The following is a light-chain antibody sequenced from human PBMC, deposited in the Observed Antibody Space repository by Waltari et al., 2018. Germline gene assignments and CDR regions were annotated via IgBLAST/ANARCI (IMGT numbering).Light chain of an antibody. V-gene: IGLV1-44*01. CDR1: QSKVAANV. CDR3: ASWDDSPTGRWV. CDR2: RND. Sequence: QTVLTQPPSTSGAPGQTGTTACSGTQSKVAANVLNWYQQFPGAVPRLLIFRNDQRPSGVPDRFSGSKSGTSASLAISGLRSEDEADYFCASWDDSPTGRWVFGGGTKVTVL. J-gene: IGLJ3*02.